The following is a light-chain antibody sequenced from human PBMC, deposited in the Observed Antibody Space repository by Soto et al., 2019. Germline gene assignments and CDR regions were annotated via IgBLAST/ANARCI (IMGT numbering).Light chain of an antibody. V-gene: IGLV1-40*01. CDR1: SSNIGAGYD. CDR2: GNN. J-gene: IGLJ2*01. Sequence: QPVLTQPPSVSGAPGQRVTISCTGSSSNIGAGYDVHWYQQLPGTAPKLLIYGNNNRPSGVPDRFSGYKSGTSASLAITGLQAEDEADYYCQSYDFSLSGVVFGGGTKLTVL. CDR3: QSYDFSLSGVV.